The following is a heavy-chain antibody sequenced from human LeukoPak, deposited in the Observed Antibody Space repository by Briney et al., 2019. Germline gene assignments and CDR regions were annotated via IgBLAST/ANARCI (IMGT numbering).Heavy chain of an antibody. V-gene: IGHV3-48*01. J-gene: IGHJ4*02. Sequence: GGSLRLSCTTSGFMSTLYSMSWVRQSPGKGLELISYISNSGDRIYYADSVKGRFTISRDNAKNSLYLQMNSLRAEDTAVYYCARDGYYYGSGSYYKVDFDYWGQGTLVTVSS. CDR2: ISNSGDRI. D-gene: IGHD3-10*01. CDR3: ARDGYYYGSGSYYKVDFDY. CDR1: GFMSTLYS.